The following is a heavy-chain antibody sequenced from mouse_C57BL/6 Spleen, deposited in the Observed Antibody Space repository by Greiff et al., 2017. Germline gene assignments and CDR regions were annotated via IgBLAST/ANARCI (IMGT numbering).Heavy chain of an antibody. CDR3: APELNPYAMDY. CDR1: GYTFTSYW. CDR2: IHPSDSDT. D-gene: IGHD1-1*01. J-gene: IGHJ4*01. Sequence: QVQLKQPGAELVKPGASVKVSCKASGYTFTSYWMHWVKQRPGQGLEWIGRIHPSDSDTNYNQKFKGKATLTVDKSSSPAYMQLSSLTSEDSAVYYCAPELNPYAMDYWGQGTSVTVSS. V-gene: IGHV1-74*01.